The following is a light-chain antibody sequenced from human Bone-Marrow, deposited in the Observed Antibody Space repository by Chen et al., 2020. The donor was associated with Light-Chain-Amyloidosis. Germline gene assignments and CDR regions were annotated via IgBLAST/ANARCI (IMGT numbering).Light chain of an antibody. Sequence: ESVMTQSPPTLSLFPGESATLSCRFSQSVCNKLAWYQHKPGQCPILVIYDAYTGESGIPARFSGGGSGTEFTLTISSLQSEDFAVYYCQQYKNWPRTFGQGTRVEVK. CDR3: QQYKNWPRT. CDR2: DAY. J-gene: IGKJ1*01. CDR1: QSVCNK. V-gene: IGKV3-15*01.